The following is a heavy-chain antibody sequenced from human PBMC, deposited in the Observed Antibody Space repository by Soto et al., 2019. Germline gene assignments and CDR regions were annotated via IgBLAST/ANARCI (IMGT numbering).Heavy chain of an antibody. Sequence: GGSLRLSCAASGFTFSSYGMHWVRQAPGKGLEWVGVITYDGSNKFYADSVKGRFTISRENSKNTLYLQMNSLRAEDAAVYYCARDKGANAPIDMWGQGTMVTVSS. J-gene: IGHJ3*02. CDR3: ARDKGANAPIDM. CDR2: ITYDGSNK. V-gene: IGHV3-30*03. CDR1: GFTFSSYG.